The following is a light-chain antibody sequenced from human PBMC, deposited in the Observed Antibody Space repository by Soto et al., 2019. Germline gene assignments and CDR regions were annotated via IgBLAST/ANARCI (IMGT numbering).Light chain of an antibody. CDR1: QSVSSN. Sequence: EIVMTQYPATLCVSPWEIDTLSCRASQSVSSNLAWYQQKPGQAPRLLIYGASTRATGIPARFSGSGSGTEFTLTISSLQAEDSAVYFCQQYNNWPTWTFGQGTKVDI. CDR3: QQYNNWPTWT. CDR2: GAS. V-gene: IGKV3-15*01. J-gene: IGKJ1*01.